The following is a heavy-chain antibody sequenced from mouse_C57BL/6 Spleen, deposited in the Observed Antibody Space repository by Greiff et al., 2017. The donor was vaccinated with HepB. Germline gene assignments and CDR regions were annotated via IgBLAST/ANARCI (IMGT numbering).Heavy chain of an antibody. V-gene: IGHV1-54*01. Sequence: QVQLQQSGAELVRPGTSVKVSCKASGYAFTNYLIEWVKQRPGQGLEWIGVINPGSGGTNYNEKFKGKATLTADKSSSTAYMQLSSLTSEDSAVYFCARESSGPYFDHWGQGTTLTVSS. CDR3: ARESSGPYFDH. J-gene: IGHJ2*01. D-gene: IGHD3-2*02. CDR1: GYAFTNYL. CDR2: INPGSGGT.